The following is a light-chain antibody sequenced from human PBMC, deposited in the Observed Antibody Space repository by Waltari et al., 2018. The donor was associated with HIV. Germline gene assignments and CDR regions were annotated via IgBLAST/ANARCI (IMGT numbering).Light chain of an antibody. Sequence: DLVMTQSPDSLAVSLGARATINCKSSPSVLYSSNNKYYLAWYQQKPGQPPKLLIYWASTRESGVPDRFSGSGSGTDFTLTISSLQAEDVAVYYCQQYYSTPVTFGGGTKVEIK. J-gene: IGKJ4*01. CDR2: WAS. V-gene: IGKV4-1*01. CDR3: QQYYSTPVT. CDR1: PSVLYSSNNKYY.